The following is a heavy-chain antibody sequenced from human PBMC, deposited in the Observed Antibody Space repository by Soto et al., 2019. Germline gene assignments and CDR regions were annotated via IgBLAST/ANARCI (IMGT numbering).Heavy chain of an antibody. Sequence: ASVKVSCKASGYTFTGYYMHWVRQAPGQGLEWMGWINPNSGGTNYAQKFQGWVTMTRDTSISTAYMELSSLRSEDTAVYYCLVAVMFGPFDYWGQGTLVTVSS. V-gene: IGHV1-2*04. CDR3: LVAVMFGPFDY. J-gene: IGHJ4*02. D-gene: IGHD3-22*01. CDR1: GYTFTGYY. CDR2: INPNSGGT.